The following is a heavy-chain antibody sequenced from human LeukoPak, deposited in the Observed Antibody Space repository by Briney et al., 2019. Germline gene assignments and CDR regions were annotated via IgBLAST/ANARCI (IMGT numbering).Heavy chain of an antibody. CDR1: GYHFTSYW. CDR2: IYPGDSDA. CDR3: ARRLGGLRGYSDY. Sequence: GGALEISGKGSGYHFTSYWIGGVRQMPGKGLEGMGIIYPGDSDARYSPSFQGQVTISADKSISTAYLQWSSLKASDTAMYYCARRLGGLRGYSDYWGQGTLVTVSS. J-gene: IGHJ4*02. D-gene: IGHD1-26*01. V-gene: IGHV5-51*01.